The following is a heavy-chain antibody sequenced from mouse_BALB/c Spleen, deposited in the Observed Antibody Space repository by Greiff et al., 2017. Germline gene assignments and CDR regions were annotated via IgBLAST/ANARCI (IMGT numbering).Heavy chain of an antibody. V-gene: IGHV1S137*01. CDR1: GYTFTDYA. CDR3: ARWGGMDY. J-gene: IGHJ4*01. CDR2: ISTYYGDA. Sequence: LEESGAELVRPGVSVKISCKGSGYTFTDYAMHWVKQSHAKSLEWIGVISTYYGDASYNQKFKGKATMTVDKSSSTAYMELARLTSEDSAIYYCARWGGMDYWGQGTSVTVSS.